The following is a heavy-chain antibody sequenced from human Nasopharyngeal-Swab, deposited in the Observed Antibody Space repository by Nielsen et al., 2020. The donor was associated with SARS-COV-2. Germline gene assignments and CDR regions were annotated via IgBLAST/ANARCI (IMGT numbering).Heavy chain of an antibody. CDR3: ATWGSGYGNPFDY. CDR1: GYTLTELS. Sequence: ASVKVSCKVSGYTLTELSMHWVRQAPGKGLEWMGGFDPEDGETIYAQKFQGRVTMTEDTSTDTAYMELSSLRSGDTAVYYCATWGSGYGNPFDYWGQGTLVTVSS. CDR2: FDPEDGET. D-gene: IGHD5-12*01. V-gene: IGHV1-24*01. J-gene: IGHJ4*02.